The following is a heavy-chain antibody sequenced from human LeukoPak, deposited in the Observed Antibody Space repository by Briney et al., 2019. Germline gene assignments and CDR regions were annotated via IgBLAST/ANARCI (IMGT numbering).Heavy chain of an antibody. CDR1: GGSISSGGYY. V-gene: IGHV4-31*03. CDR2: IYYSGST. J-gene: IGHJ5*02. CDR3: ARAPGPGGYYCSGWFDP. Sequence: SETLSLTCTVSGGSISSGGYYWSWIRQHPGKGLEWIGYIYYSGSTYYNPSLKSRVTISVDTSKNQFSLKLSSVTAADTAVYYCARAPGPGGYYCSGWFDPWGQETLVTVSS. D-gene: IGHD3-3*01.